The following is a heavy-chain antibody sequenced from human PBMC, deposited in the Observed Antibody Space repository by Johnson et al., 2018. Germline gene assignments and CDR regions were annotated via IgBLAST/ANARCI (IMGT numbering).Heavy chain of an antibody. D-gene: IGHD6-19*01. Sequence: VQLVESGGGLVQPGRSLRLSCAASGFTFDDYAMHWVRQAPGKGLEWVSGISWTRGSIGYGDSVKGRFTISRDTAKNSLYLQMNRLRAEDTALYYCAKGGSSGWDYYYYGMDVWGQGTTVTVSS. J-gene: IGHJ6*02. CDR3: AKGGSSGWDYYYYGMDV. CDR2: ISWTRGSI. CDR1: GFTFDDYA. V-gene: IGHV3-9*01.